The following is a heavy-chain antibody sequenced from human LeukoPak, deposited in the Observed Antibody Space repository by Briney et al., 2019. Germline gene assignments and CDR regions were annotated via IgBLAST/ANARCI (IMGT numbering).Heavy chain of an antibody. J-gene: IGHJ4*02. D-gene: IGHD3-10*01. CDR1: GGSFSGHY. V-gene: IGHV4-34*01. CDR3: HWAIPGDN. CDR2: INHSGST. Sequence: SETLSLTCAVYGGSFSGHYWSWIRQPPGKGLEWIGEINHSGSTNYNPSLKCRVIISVDTSKNHFSLTRSPVTAAVTAVYYCHWAIPGDNWGQGTLVTVSS.